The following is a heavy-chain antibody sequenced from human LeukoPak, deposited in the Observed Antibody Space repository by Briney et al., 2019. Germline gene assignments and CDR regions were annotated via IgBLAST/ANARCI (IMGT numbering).Heavy chain of an antibody. J-gene: IGHJ4*02. CDR2: IYYSGST. D-gene: IGHD3-3*01. CDR3: ARGSGSGYYWEGELPTPYYFDY. Sequence: SETLSLTCTVSGGSTSSYYWSWIRQPPGKGLEWIGYIYYSGSTNYNPSLKSRVTISVDTSKNQFSLKLSSVTAADTAVYYCARGSGSGYYWEGELPTPYYFDYWGQGTLVTVSS. V-gene: IGHV4-59*01. CDR1: GGSTSSYY.